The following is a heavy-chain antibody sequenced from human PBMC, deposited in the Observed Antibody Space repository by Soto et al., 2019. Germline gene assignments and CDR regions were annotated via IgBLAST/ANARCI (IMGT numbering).Heavy chain of an antibody. CDR1: GGTFSSYT. CDR3: AREIRFGVVIPDHFDY. D-gene: IGHD3-3*01. Sequence: ASVKVSCKASGGTFSSYTISWVRQAPGQGLEWMGRIIPILGIANYAQKFQGRVTITADKSTSTAYMELSSLRSEDTAVYYCAREIRFGVVIPDHFDYWGQGTLVTVSS. CDR2: IIPILGIA. V-gene: IGHV1-69*04. J-gene: IGHJ4*02.